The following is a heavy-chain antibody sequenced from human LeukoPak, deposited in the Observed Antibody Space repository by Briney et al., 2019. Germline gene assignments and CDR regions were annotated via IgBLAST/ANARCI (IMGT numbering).Heavy chain of an antibody. J-gene: IGHJ4*02. CDR2: IKQDGSEN. CDR3: ARGWNYAFRFDY. CDR1: GFTFSDYR. D-gene: IGHD1-7*01. Sequence: GGSLRLSCAASGFTFSDYRMTWVRQAPAKGLEWVAHIKQDGSENYYVDSVKGRFTISRDNAKNSVYLQMNSLRAEDTAVYYCARGWNYAFRFDYWGQGTLVTVSS. V-gene: IGHV3-7*01.